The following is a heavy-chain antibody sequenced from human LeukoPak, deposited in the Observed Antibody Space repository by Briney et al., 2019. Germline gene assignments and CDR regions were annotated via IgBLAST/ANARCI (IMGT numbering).Heavy chain of an antibody. CDR1: GYTFTSYG. V-gene: IGHV1-69*13. CDR3: ARAPDGYINGDFDY. CDR2: IIPIFGTA. Sequence: SVKVSCKASGYTFTSYGISWVRQAPGQGLEWMGGIIPIFGTANYAQKFQGRVTITADESTSTAYMELSSLRSEDTAVYYCARAPDGYINGDFDYWGQGTLVTVSS. J-gene: IGHJ4*02. D-gene: IGHD5-24*01.